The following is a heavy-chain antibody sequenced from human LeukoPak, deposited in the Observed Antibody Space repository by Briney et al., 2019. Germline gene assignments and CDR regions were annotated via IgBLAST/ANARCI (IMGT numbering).Heavy chain of an antibody. CDR2: IYSGGST. Sequence: GGSLRLSCAASGFTVSSNYMSWVRQAPGKGLEWVSVIYSGGSTYYADSVKGRFTISIDNSKNTLYLQMNSLRAEDTAVYYCASPRRYGYAFDYWGQGTLVTVSS. J-gene: IGHJ4*02. V-gene: IGHV3-53*01. D-gene: IGHD5-18*01. CDR3: ASPRRYGYAFDY. CDR1: GFTVSSNY.